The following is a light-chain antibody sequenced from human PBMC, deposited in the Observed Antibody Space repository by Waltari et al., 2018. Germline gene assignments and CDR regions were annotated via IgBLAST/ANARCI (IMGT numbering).Light chain of an antibody. J-gene: IGKJ2*01. V-gene: IGKV4-1*01. CDR3: QQYYASPFT. CDR2: WAS. CDR1: QSVLYSPNNRDY. Sequence: DIVMPQSPDSLAVSLGERATINCKSSQSVLYSPNNRDYLAWYQQKPGQPPKLLFYWASTRESGVPDRFSGSGSGTDFTLTISSLQAADVAVYYCQQYYASPFTFGPGTKLEIK.